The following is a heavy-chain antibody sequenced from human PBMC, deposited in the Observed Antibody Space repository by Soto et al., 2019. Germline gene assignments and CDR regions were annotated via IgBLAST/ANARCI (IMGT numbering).Heavy chain of an antibody. D-gene: IGHD4-17*01. CDR3: ASSEATVLDS. V-gene: IGHV4-4*02. J-gene: IGHJ4*02. Sequence: QVQLQESGPGLVKPSGTLSLTCTVSGGSMSSSNWWNWVRPSPGKGLEWIGEAHHSGRTNYNPSLKSRVNISVDKSKSHFSLKLTSVTAADTAVYYCASSEATVLDSWGQGTLVTVSS. CDR2: AHHSGRT. CDR1: GGSMSSSNW.